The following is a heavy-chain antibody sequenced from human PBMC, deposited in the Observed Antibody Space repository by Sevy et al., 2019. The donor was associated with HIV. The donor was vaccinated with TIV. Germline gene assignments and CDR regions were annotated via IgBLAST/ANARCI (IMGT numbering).Heavy chain of an antibody. Sequence: GGSLRLSCAASGFTFSSYWMHWVRQAPGKGLVWVSRINSDGISTSYADSVKGRFTISRDNAKNTLYLQMNSLRAEDTAVYYCASSKGDYYYGSVSLHADYWGQGTLVTVSS. CDR3: ASSKGDYYYGSVSLHADY. D-gene: IGHD3-10*01. CDR1: GFTFSSYW. V-gene: IGHV3-74*01. CDR2: INSDGIST. J-gene: IGHJ4*02.